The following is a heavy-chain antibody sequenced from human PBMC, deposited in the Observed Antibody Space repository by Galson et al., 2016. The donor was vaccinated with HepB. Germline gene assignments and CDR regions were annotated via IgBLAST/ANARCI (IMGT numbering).Heavy chain of an antibody. Sequence: SLRLSCAASGFSFSSYSMNWVRQAPGKGLESVSCISTSSKYIYYADSVRGRFTISRDDAKNTVYLEMNSLRAEDTAVYYCARGIRGSGWSDLMMDVWGQGTTVTVSS. V-gene: IGHV3-21*01. D-gene: IGHD6-19*01. CDR2: ISTSSKYI. CDR1: GFSFSSYS. CDR3: ARGIRGSGWSDLMMDV. J-gene: IGHJ6*02.